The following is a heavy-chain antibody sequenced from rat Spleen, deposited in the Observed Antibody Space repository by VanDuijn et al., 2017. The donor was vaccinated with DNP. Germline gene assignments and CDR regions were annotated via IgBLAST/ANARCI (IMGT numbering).Heavy chain of an antibody. J-gene: IGHJ2*01. Sequence: EVQLVESGGGLIQPGRSMKLSCAASGFTFGYYYMAWVRQAPTKGLEWVASISTGGGDTYYGDSVKGRFTISRDNAKSTLFLQMDSRRSEDTATYYCTRRAGLSYYFDYWGQGVMVTVSS. D-gene: IGHD1-12*03. CDR1: GFTFGYYY. V-gene: IGHV5-25*01. CDR3: TRRAGLSYYFDY. CDR2: ISTGGGDT.